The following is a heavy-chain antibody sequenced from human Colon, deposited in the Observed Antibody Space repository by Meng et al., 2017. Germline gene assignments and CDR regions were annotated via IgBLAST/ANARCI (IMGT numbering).Heavy chain of an antibody. CDR2: IAYNGKT. CDR3: ARVPVAHNWFDP. Sequence: ASVKVSCKASGYTFTTYGITWVRQAPGQGLEWLGWIAYNGKTNYAQNMQGRVTMTADTSTTTAYMELRSLRSDDTAVYYCARVPVAHNWFDPWGQGTLVTASS. J-gene: IGHJ5*02. D-gene: IGHD5-12*01. CDR1: GYTFTTYG. V-gene: IGHV1-18*04.